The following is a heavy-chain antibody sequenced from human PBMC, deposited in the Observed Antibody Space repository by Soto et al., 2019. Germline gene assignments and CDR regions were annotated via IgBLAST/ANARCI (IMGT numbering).Heavy chain of an antibody. J-gene: IGHJ5*02. Sequence: TLSLTCTVSGGSISSGDYYWSWIRQPPGKGLEWIGYIYYSGSTYYNPSLKSRVTISVDTSKNQFSLKLSSVTAADTAVYYCARLLWFGAGWRWFDPWGQGTLVTVSS. D-gene: IGHD3-10*01. CDR1: GGSISSGDYY. V-gene: IGHV4-30-4*01. CDR2: IYYSGST. CDR3: ARLLWFGAGWRWFDP.